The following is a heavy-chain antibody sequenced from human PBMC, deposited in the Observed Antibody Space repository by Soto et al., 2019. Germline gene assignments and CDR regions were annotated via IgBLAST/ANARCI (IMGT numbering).Heavy chain of an antibody. J-gene: IGHJ4*02. Sequence: SETLSLTCTVSGGSISNYYWSWIRQPPGKGLEWIGYSYYSGSTNHNPSLKSRVTISVDTSKNQFSLKLSSVTAADTAVYYCASLQYYYGSGSYLSYWGQGTLVT. CDR3: ASLQYYYGSGSYLSY. V-gene: IGHV4-59*08. D-gene: IGHD3-10*01. CDR2: SYYSGST. CDR1: GGSISNYY.